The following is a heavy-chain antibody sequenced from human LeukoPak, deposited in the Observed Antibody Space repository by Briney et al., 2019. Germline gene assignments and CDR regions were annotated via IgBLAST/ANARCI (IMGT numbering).Heavy chain of an antibody. CDR3: ARDIVGDAKGAFDI. V-gene: IGHV3-11*04. Sequence: GGSLRLFCAASGFTFSDYYMSWIRQAPGKGLEWVSYISSSGSTIYYADSVKGRFTISRDNAKNSLYLQMNTLRAEDTAVYYCARDIVGDAKGAFDIWGQGTMVTVSS. D-gene: IGHD1-26*01. J-gene: IGHJ3*02. CDR1: GFTFSDYY. CDR2: ISSSGSTI.